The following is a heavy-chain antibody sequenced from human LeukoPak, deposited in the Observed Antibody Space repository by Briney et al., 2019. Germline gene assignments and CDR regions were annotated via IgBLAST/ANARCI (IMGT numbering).Heavy chain of an antibody. D-gene: IGHD3-22*01. Sequence: SETLSLTCTVSGASITSSYWSWIRQPPGRGLEWIGYVYYSGNTNYNPSLKSRVTLSVDMSKNQFSLKLNSVTAADTAIYYCARGYYDSCGYSNAFDIWGQGTMVTVSS. J-gene: IGHJ3*02. CDR2: VYYSGNT. V-gene: IGHV4-59*01. CDR1: GASITSSY. CDR3: ARGYYDSCGYSNAFDI.